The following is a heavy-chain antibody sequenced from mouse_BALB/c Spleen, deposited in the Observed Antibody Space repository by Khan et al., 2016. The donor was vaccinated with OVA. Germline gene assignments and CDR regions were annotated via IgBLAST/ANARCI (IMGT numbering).Heavy chain of an antibody. V-gene: IGHV3-2*02. CDR1: GYSITSGYG. D-gene: IGHD2-12*01. Sequence: VQLQQSGPGLVKPSQSLSLTCTVTGYSITSGYGWNWIRQFPGNKLEWMGYISYSGSTNYNPSLKSRISITRDTSKNQFFLQMNSVTTEDTATYYCARTTRMNNWGKGTTLTVSS. CDR3: ARTTRMNN. CDR2: ISYSGST. J-gene: IGHJ2*01.